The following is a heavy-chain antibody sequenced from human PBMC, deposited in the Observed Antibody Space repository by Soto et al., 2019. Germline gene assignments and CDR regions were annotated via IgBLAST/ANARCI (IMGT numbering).Heavy chain of an antibody. CDR1: GDSISSDNW. Sequence: QVQLQESGPGLVKPSGTLSLTCAVSGDSISSDNWWSWVRQPPGKGLEWIGEIYHSGSTNYNPSLKGRATISLDKSKNQFSLKLSSVTAGDTAVYYWARDCSGSTSSSYYGMDVWGQGTTVAVSS. CDR2: IYHSGST. CDR3: ARDCSGSTSSSYYGMDV. V-gene: IGHV4-4*02. D-gene: IGHD2-2*01. J-gene: IGHJ6*02.